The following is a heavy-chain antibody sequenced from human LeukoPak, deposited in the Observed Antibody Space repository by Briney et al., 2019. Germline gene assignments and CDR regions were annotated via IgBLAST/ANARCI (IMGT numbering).Heavy chain of an antibody. D-gene: IGHD2-2*01. V-gene: IGHV4-4*07. Sequence: SETLSLTCTVSGGSISSYYWSWIRQPAGKGLEWIGRIYTSGSTNYNPSLKSRVTMSVDTSKNQFSLKLSSVTAADTAVYYCARQYCSSTSCYGGIWDYWGQGTLSPSPQ. J-gene: IGHJ4*02. CDR3: ARQYCSSTSCYGGIWDY. CDR2: IYTSGST. CDR1: GGSISSYY.